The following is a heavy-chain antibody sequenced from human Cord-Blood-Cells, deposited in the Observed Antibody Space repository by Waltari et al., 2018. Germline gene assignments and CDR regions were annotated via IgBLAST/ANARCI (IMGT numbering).Heavy chain of an antibody. J-gene: IGHJ3*02. D-gene: IGHD3-3*01. Sequence: EVQLVQPGAEVKKPGESLKSSCKGSGSSFTSYWSGWFRQLPGKGLEWMGIIYPGDSDTRYSPSFQGQVTISADKSISTAYLQWSSLKASDTAMYYCARRSYYDFWSGYRGAFDIWGQGTMVTVSS. CDR3: ARRSYYDFWSGYRGAFDI. CDR2: IYPGDSDT. CDR1: GSSFTSYW. V-gene: IGHV5-51*03.